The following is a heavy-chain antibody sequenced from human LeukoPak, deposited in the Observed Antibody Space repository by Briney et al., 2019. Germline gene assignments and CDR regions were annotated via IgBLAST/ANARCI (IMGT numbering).Heavy chain of an antibody. D-gene: IGHD6-19*01. J-gene: IGHJ1*01. CDR1: GGSISSGDYS. V-gene: IGHV4-30-4*01. Sequence: NPSETLSLTCTVSGGSISSGDYSWIWIRQPPGKGLEWIGYIYDSGSTYYSPSLKSRVTISVDTSKNQFSLKLSSVTAADTAVYYCAGDQWLALQHWGQGTLVTVSS. CDR2: IYDSGST. CDR3: AGDQWLALQH.